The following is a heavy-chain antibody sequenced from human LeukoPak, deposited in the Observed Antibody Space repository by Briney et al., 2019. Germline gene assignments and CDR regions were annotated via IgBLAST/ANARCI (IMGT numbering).Heavy chain of an antibody. J-gene: IGHJ4*02. CDR3: ASFQWLVRSRVY. Sequence: GSLRLSCAASGFTFSNFAMSWVRQPPGKGLEWIGEINHSGSTNYNPSLKSRVTISVDTSKNQFSLKLSSVTAADTAVYYCASFQWLVRSRVYWGQGTLVTVSS. CDR2: INHSGST. D-gene: IGHD6-19*01. CDR1: GFTFSNFA. V-gene: IGHV4-34*01.